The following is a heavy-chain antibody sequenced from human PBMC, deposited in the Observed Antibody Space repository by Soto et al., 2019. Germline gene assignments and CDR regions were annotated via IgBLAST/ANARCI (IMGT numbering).Heavy chain of an antibody. J-gene: IGHJ5*02. Sequence: GGSLRLSCAASGFTFSSYAMSWVRQAPGKGLEWVSAISGSGGSTYYADSVKGRFTISRDNSKNTLYLQMNSLRAEDTAVYYCAKGSVYDFWSGYYRGWFDPWGQGTLVTVSS. D-gene: IGHD3-3*01. CDR2: ISGSGGST. CDR1: GFTFSSYA. V-gene: IGHV3-23*01. CDR3: AKGSVYDFWSGYYRGWFDP.